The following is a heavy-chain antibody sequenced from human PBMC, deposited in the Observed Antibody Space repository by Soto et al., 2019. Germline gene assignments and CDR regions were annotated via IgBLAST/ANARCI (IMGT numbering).Heavy chain of an antibody. CDR2: ISSSSSTI. D-gene: IGHD3-22*01. V-gene: IGHV3-48*01. Sequence: GGSLRLSCAASGFTFSSYAMSWVRQAPGKGLEWVSAISSSSSTIHYADSVKGRFTISRDNAKNSLYLQMNSLRAEDTAVYYCARAPLNYDSSGYHFDYWGQGTLVTVSS. CDR3: ARAPLNYDSSGYHFDY. J-gene: IGHJ4*02. CDR1: GFTFSSYA.